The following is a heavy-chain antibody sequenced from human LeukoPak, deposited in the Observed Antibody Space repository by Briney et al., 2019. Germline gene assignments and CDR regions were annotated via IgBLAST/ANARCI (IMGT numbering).Heavy chain of an antibody. CDR3: ARINTDQYSTSDF. V-gene: IGHV3-7*01. J-gene: IGHJ4*02. CDR2: IKEDGGEK. CDR1: GFTFSRSW. D-gene: IGHD2-2*01. Sequence: KTGGSLRLSCAASGFTFSRSWMNWVRQVPGKGLEWVANIKEDGGEKYYLDSVKGRFTISRDNAKNSMYLQMNSLRAEDTAVYYCARINTDQYSTSDFWGQGTLVTVSS.